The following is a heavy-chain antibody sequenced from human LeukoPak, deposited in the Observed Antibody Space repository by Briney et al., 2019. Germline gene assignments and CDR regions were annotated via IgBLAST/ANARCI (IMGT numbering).Heavy chain of an antibody. CDR1: GFTFSSYA. D-gene: IGHD6-19*01. V-gene: IGHV3-23*01. CDR3: AKERSGWYAKRTYYFDY. CDR2: ISGSGGST. Sequence: GGSLRLSCAASGFTFSSYAMSWVRQAPGKGLEWVSAISGSGGSTYYADSVKGRFTISRDNSKSTLYLQMNSLRAEDTAVYYCAKERSGWYAKRTYYFDYWGQGTLVTVSS. J-gene: IGHJ4*02.